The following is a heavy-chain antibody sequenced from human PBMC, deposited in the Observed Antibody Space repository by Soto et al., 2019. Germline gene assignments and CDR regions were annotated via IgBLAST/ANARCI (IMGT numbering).Heavy chain of an antibody. CDR1: GGSFSGSYSY. V-gene: IGHV4-39*01. J-gene: IGHJ4*02. D-gene: IGHD1-20*01. CDR2: VPSTVFT. CDR3: ATSQKGYNWNYFDH. Sequence: SQTLSLTCPVSGGSFSGSYSYWGWLRQSPGKGPAWIRSVPSTVFTSYNPSLESRVSVSVDTSKNQFSLKLSGVSAADTAVYYFATSQKGYNWNYFDHWAQGALVTVSS.